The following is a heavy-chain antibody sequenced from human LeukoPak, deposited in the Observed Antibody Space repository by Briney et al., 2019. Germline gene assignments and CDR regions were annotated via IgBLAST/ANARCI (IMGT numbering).Heavy chain of an antibody. CDR3: ARYSYGLDAFDI. J-gene: IGHJ3*02. V-gene: IGHV1-3*01. CDR2: INAGNGNT. CDR1: GYTFTSYA. D-gene: IGHD5-18*01. Sequence: ASVKVSCKASGYTFTSYAMHWVRLAPGQRLEWMGWINAGNGNTKYSQKFQGRVTITRDTSASTAYMELSSLRSEDTAVYYCARYSYGLDAFDIWGQGTMVTVSS.